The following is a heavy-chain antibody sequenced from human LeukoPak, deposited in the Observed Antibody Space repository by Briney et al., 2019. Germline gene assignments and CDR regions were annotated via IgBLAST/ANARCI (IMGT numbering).Heavy chain of an antibody. CDR3: ARFMVRGVTILGY. CDR1: GYTFTVYA. J-gene: IGHJ4*02. CDR2: ISAYNGNT. Sequence: GASVKVSCKASGYTFTVYAIHWVRQAPGQGLEWMGWISAYNGNTNYAQNLQGRVTMTTDTSTSTAYMELRSLRSDDTAVYYCARFMVRGVTILGYWGQGTLVTVSS. D-gene: IGHD3-10*01. V-gene: IGHV1-18*01.